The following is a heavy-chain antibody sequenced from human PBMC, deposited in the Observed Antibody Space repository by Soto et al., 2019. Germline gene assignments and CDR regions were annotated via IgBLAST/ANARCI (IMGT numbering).Heavy chain of an antibody. V-gene: IGHV3-23*01. CDR1: GFTFSSYA. Sequence: EVQLLESGGGLVQPGGSLRLSCAASGFTFSSYAMSWVRQAPGKGLEWVSAISGSGGSTYYADSVKGRFTISRDNSKNTLYLQMNSLRAEDTAVYYCAQGHPYSSGWYVNYYYGMDVWGQGTTVTVSS. D-gene: IGHD6-19*01. J-gene: IGHJ6*02. CDR2: ISGSGGST. CDR3: AQGHPYSSGWYVNYYYGMDV.